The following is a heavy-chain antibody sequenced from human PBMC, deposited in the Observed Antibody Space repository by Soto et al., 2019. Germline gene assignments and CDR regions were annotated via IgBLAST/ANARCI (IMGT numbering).Heavy chain of an antibody. J-gene: IGHJ4*02. V-gene: IGHV4-39*01. D-gene: IGHD6-13*01. Sequence: SETLSLTCSVSGGSVTLTSYYWAWVRQPPGKGLEWIANIYYSGDTYFHPSLRSRLTVSVDTSKNQFSLKLSSLTAADTAMYYCASLQVPGNFDYWGQGTQVTVSS. CDR2: IYYSGDT. CDR1: GGSVTLTSYY. CDR3: ASLQVPGNFDY.